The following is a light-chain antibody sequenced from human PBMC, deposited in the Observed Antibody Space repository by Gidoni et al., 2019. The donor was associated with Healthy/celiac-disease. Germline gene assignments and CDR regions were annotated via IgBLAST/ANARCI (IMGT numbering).Light chain of an antibody. CDR3: QQYYSTPGT. V-gene: IGKV4-1*01. J-gene: IGKJ2*01. Sequence: DIVMTQSPDSLAVTLGARATINCKSSQSVLYSSNNKNYLTWYQQKPGQPPKLLISWASTRESGVPDRFSGSGSGTDFTLTISSLQAEDVAVYYCQQYYSTPGTFGQGTKLEIK. CDR2: WAS. CDR1: QSVLYSSNNKNY.